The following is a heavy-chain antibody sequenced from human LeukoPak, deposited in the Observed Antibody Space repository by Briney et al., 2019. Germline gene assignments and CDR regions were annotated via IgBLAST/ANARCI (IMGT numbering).Heavy chain of an antibody. CDR3: ARVPHLGDFWPA. CDR2: INPSGGST. V-gene: IGHV1-46*03. CDR1: GYTFTSYY. J-gene: IGHJ5*02. Sequence: ASVKVSCTASGYTFTSYYMHWVRQAPGQGLEWMGIINPSGGSTSYAQKFQGRVTMTRDTSTSTVYMELSSLTSEDTAVYYCARVPHLGDFWPAWGQGTLVTVSS. D-gene: IGHD3/OR15-3a*01.